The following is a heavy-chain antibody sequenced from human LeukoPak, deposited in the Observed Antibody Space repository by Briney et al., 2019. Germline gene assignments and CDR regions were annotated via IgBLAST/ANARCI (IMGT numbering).Heavy chain of an antibody. CDR1: GFTFDDYA. J-gene: IGHJ4*02. D-gene: IGHD6-13*01. CDR2: ISWNSGSI. V-gene: IGHV3-9*03. CDR3: ATEQVAAAGTVLDY. Sequence: PGRSLRLSCAASGFTFDDYAMHWVRQAPGKGLEWVSGISWNSGSIGYADSVKGRFTISRDNAKNSLYLQMNSLRAEDMALYYCATEQVAAAGTVLDYWGQGTLVTVSS.